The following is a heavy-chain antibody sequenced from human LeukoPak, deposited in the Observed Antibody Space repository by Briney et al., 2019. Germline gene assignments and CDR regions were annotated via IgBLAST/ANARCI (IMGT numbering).Heavy chain of an antibody. CDR1: GFTFSSYS. CDR2: ISPGGGTT. CDR3: AKVMGSRWYGPFDY. V-gene: IGHV3-23*01. D-gene: IGHD6-13*01. J-gene: IGHJ4*02. Sequence: GGSLRLSCAASGFTFSSYSMNWVRQSPARGLEWVASISPGGGTTYYADSVKGRFTISRDNSKNSLYLQMNSLRAEDTAVYYCAKVMGSRWYGPFDYWGRGTLVTVSS.